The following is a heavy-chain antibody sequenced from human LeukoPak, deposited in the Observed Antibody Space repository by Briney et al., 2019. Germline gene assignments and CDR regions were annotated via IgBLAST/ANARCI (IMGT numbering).Heavy chain of an antibody. CDR3: AAQDTVMGTDY. CDR2: IYSGGST. J-gene: IGHJ4*02. Sequence: GGSLRLSCTTSGFSFGDYAMSWVRQAPGKGLEWVSVIYSGGSTYYADSVKVKFTISRDNSKNTVYLLMNSLRAEDTAVYYCAAQDTVMGTDYWGQGTLVTVSS. CDR1: GFSFGDYA. V-gene: IGHV3-66*04. D-gene: IGHD5-18*01.